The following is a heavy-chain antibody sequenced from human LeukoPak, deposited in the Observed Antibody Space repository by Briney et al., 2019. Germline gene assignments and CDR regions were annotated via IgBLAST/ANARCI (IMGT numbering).Heavy chain of an antibody. V-gene: IGHV4-39*07. CDR1: GGSISSSNYY. CDR2: IYYSGST. Sequence: PSETLSLTCTVSGGSISSSNYYWGWIRQPPGKGLEWIGSIYYSGSTYYNPSLKSRVTISVDTSKNQFSLKLSSVTAADTAVYYCARPYSSSWYRVGPDAFDIWGQGTMVTVSS. CDR3: ARPYSSSWYRVGPDAFDI. D-gene: IGHD6-13*01. J-gene: IGHJ3*02.